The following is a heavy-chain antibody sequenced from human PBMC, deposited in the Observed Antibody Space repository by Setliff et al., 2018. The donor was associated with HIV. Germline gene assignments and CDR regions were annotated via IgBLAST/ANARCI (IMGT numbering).Heavy chain of an antibody. CDR1: GFTVSSNY. CDR2: IYSGGST. V-gene: IGHV3-66*01. D-gene: IGHD3-16*01. J-gene: IGHJ5*01. Sequence: PGGSLRLSCAASGFTVSSNYMSWVRQAPGKGLEWVSVIYSGGSTYYAESVKGRFTISRDNSKNTLYLQMDSLRAEDTAVYYCARGGANPSWFDSWGQGTLVTVSS. CDR3: ARGGANPSWFDS.